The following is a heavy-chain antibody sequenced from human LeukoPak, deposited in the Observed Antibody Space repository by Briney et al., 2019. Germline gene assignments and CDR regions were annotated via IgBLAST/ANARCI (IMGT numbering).Heavy chain of an antibody. CDR3: ARAYCSSTSCRGEDAFDI. Sequence: PGGSLRLSCAACGFTFSSYGMHWVRQAPGKGLEWVAVIWYDGSNKYYADFMKGRFTISRDNSKNTMYLQMNSLRAEDTAVYYCARAYCSSTSCRGEDAFDIWGQGTMVTVSS. J-gene: IGHJ3*02. D-gene: IGHD2-2*01. V-gene: IGHV3-33*01. CDR2: IWYDGSNK. CDR1: GFTFSSYG.